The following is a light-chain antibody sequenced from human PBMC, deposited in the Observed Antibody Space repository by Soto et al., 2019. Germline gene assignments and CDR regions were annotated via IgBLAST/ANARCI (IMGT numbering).Light chain of an antibody. J-gene: IGLJ3*02. CDR2: KNN. V-gene: IGLV1-47*01. Sequence: QAVVTQPPSASGAPGQWVTISCSGSRSNIGSHYISWYQHLPGTAPKLLIYKNNNRPSGVPDRFSGSKSGTSASLAITGLRAEDEADYYCQSYDNILSGPLFGGGTKVTVL. CDR3: QSYDNILSGPL. CDR1: RSNIGSHY.